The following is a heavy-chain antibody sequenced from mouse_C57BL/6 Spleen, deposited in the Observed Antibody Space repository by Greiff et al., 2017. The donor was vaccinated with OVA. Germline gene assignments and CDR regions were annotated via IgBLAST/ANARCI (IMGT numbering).Heavy chain of an antibody. CDR1: GYTFTSYW. V-gene: IGHV1-69*01. Sequence: QVQLQQPGAELVMPGASVKLSFKASGYTFTSYWMHWVKQRPGQGLEWIGEIDPSDSYTNYNQKFKGKSTLTVDKSSSTAYMQLSSLTSEDSAVYYCARDYSNYGYFDVWGTGTTVTVSS. CDR3: ARDYSNYGYFDV. J-gene: IGHJ1*03. CDR2: IDPSDSYT. D-gene: IGHD2-5*01.